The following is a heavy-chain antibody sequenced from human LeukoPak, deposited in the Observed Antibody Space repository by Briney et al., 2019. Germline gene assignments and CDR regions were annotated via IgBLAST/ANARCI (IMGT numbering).Heavy chain of an antibody. CDR2: ISYDGSNK. CDR1: GFTFSSYA. Sequence: GRSLRLSCAASGFTFSSYAMHWVRQAPGKGLEWVAVISYDGSNKYYADSVKGRFTISRDNSKNTLYLQMNSLRAEDTAVYYCAKDRLRLPFWGQGTLVIVSS. J-gene: IGHJ4*02. D-gene: IGHD6-25*01. CDR3: AKDRLRLPF. V-gene: IGHV3-30-3*01.